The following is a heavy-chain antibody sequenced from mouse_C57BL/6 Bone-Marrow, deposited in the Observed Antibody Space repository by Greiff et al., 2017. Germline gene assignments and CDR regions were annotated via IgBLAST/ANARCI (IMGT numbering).Heavy chain of an antibody. J-gene: IGHJ2*01. CDR1: GYTFTSYW. CDR2: IHPNSGST. D-gene: IGHD1-1*01. Sequence: QVQLKQPGAELVKPGASVKLSCKASGYTFTSYWMHWVKQRPGQGLEWIGMIHPNSGSTNYNEKFKSKATLTVDKSSSTAYMQLSSLTSEDSAVYYCASYYGSIYFDYWGQGTTLTVSS. CDR3: ASYYGSIYFDY. V-gene: IGHV1-64*01.